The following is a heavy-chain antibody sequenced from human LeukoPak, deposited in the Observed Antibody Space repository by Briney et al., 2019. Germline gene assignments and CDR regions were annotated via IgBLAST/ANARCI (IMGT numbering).Heavy chain of an antibody. CDR1: GFTFSSYG. V-gene: IGHV3-30*02. CDR2: IRYDGSNK. Sequence: PGGSLRLSCVASGFTFSSYGMHWVRQAPGKGLEWVAFIRYDGSNKYYTDSVKGRFTISRDNSKNTLYLQMNSLRSEDTAVYYCAREDRYSSGWCDYWGQGTLVTVSS. CDR3: AREDRYSSGWCDY. J-gene: IGHJ4*02. D-gene: IGHD6-19*01.